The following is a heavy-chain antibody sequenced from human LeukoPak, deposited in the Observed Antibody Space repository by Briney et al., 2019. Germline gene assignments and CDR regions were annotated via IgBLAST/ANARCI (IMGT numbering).Heavy chain of an antibody. V-gene: IGHV7-4-1*02. D-gene: IGHD3-10*01. J-gene: IGHJ4*02. CDR2: IDTTTGNP. CDR3: VRGTPTPGMDY. Sequence: ASVKVSCKASGYPFIAHFLNWVRQAPGEEVEWMGNIDTTTGNPRYAQDFTGRFVFSLDTSVSTAYLQITSLKADDTAAYYCVRGTPTPGMDYWVQGTQVTVSS. CDR1: GYPFIAHF.